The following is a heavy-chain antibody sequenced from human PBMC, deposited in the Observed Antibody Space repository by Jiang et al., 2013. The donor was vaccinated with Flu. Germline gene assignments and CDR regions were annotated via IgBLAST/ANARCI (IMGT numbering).Heavy chain of an antibody. J-gene: IGHJ4*02. CDR2: TYYRSEWYN. V-gene: IGHV6-1*01. D-gene: IGHD2-2*01. CDR1: GDSVSRNSAA. CDR3: ARTRYSSTPYFDY. Sequence: QTLSLTCAISGDSVSRNSAAWNWIRQSPSRGLEWLGRTYYRSEWYNDYAVSVKSRIIINPDTSKNQFSLQLNSVTPEDTAFYYCARTRYSSTPYFDYWGQGSLVTVSS.